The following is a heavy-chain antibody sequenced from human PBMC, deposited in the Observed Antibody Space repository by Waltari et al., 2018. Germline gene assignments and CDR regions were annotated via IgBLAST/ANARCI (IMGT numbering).Heavy chain of an antibody. CDR3: AKDDVYSSSWYEDWYFDL. CDR2: ISEDGSNK. J-gene: IGHJ2*01. CDR1: GFTFSSYG. V-gene: IGHV3-30*18. Sequence: QVQLVESGGGVVQPGRSLRLSCAASGFTFSSYGMHWVRQAPGKGLEWVAVISEDGSNKYYAASVKGRFTISRDNSKNTLYLQMNSLRAEDTAVYYCAKDDVYSSSWYEDWYFDLWGRGTLVTVSS. D-gene: IGHD6-13*01.